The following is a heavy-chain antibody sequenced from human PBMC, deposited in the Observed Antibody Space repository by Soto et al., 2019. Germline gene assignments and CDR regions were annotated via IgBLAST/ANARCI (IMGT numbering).Heavy chain of an antibody. V-gene: IGHV1-69*08. CDR1: GCTFSSYT. CDR2: IIPILGIA. D-gene: IGHD2-15*01. J-gene: IGHJ5*02. CDR3: ARDKGYCSGGSCYANWFDP. Sequence: QVQLVQSGAEVKKPGSSVKVSCKASGCTFSSYTINWVRQAPGQGLEWMGRIIPILGIANYAQKFQGRVTITADKSTITAYMELSSLRSEDTAVYYCARDKGYCSGGSCYANWFDPWGQGTLVTVSS.